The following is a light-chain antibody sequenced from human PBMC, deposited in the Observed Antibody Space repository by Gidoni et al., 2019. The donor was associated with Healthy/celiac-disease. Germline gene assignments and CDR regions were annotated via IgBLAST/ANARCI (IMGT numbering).Light chain of an antibody. CDR2: DAS. Sequence: LQVNQSPSSLSASVGDRVTITCQASQDISNYLNWYQQKPGKAPKLLIYDASNLERGVPSRFSGSGSGTDFTFTISSLQPEDIATYYCQQYDNLPYTFGQGTKVEIK. V-gene: IGKV1-33*01. CDR1: QDISNY. J-gene: IGKJ2*01. CDR3: QQYDNLPYT.